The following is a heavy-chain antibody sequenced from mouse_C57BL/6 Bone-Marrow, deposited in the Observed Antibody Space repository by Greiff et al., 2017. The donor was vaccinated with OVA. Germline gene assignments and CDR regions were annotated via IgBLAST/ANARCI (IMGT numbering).Heavy chain of an antibody. CDR1: GYTFTSYW. CDR2: IYPGSGST. Sequence: VQLQQPGAELVKPGASVKMSCKASGYTFTSYWITWVKPRPGQGLEWIGDIYPGSGSTNYNEKFKSKATLTVDTSSSTAYMQLSSLTSEDSAVYYCARPGSSLHWYCDVWGTGTTVTVSS. V-gene: IGHV1-55*01. D-gene: IGHD1-1*01. CDR3: ARPGSSLHWYCDV. J-gene: IGHJ1*03.